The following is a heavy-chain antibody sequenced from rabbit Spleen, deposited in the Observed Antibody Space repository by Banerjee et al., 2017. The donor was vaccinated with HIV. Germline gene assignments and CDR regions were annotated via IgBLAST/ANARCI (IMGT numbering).Heavy chain of an antibody. V-gene: IGHV1S45*01. CDR3: ARDTSSSFSSYGMDL. D-gene: IGHD1-1*01. CDR1: GFSFSSYYY. CDR2: IEIGSSGFT. J-gene: IGHJ3*01. Sequence: QEQLVESGGGLVQPEGSLTLTCTPSGFSFSSYYYMCWVRQAPGKGLEWVACIEIGSSGFTYYANWAKGRFTISKTSSTTVTLQVTSLTAADTATYFCARDTSSSFSSYGMDLWGQGTLVTVS.